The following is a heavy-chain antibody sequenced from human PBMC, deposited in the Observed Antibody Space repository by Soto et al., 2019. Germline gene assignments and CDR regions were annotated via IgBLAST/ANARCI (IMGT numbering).Heavy chain of an antibody. CDR1: GFTFSSYW. Sequence: GGSLRLSCAASGFTFSSYWMHWVRQAPGKGLVWVSRINSDGSSTSYVDSVKGRFTISRDNAKNTLYLQMNSLRAEDTAVYYCARGGSSGWYSPLDYWGLGTLVTVSS. J-gene: IGHJ4*02. CDR3: ARGGSSGWYSPLDY. D-gene: IGHD6-19*01. CDR2: INSDGSST. V-gene: IGHV3-74*01.